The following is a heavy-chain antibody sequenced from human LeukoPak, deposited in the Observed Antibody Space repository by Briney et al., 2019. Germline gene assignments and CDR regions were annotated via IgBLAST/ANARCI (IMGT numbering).Heavy chain of an antibody. CDR3: ARQVRDCTNGVCYSYFDY. Sequence: SETLSLTCAVYGGSFSGYYWSWIRQPPGKGLEWIGEINHSGSTNYNPSLKSRVTISVDTSKNQFSLKLSSVTAADTAVYYCARQVRDCTNGVCYSYFDYWGQGTLVTVSS. CDR1: GGSFSGYY. J-gene: IGHJ4*02. D-gene: IGHD2-8*01. V-gene: IGHV4-34*01. CDR2: INHSGST.